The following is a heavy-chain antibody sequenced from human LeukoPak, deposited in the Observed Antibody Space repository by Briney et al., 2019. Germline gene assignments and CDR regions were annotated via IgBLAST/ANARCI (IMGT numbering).Heavy chain of an antibody. Sequence: SETLSLTCSVSGGSISSSYWSWIRQPAGKGLEWIGRIYTSGTFNYNPSLKSRVTMSVDTSKNQFSLKLSSVTAADTAVYYCARGYCSGGSCYSYYYYNYMDVWGKGTTVTVSS. CDR1: GGSISSSY. J-gene: IGHJ6*03. D-gene: IGHD2-15*01. CDR2: IYTSGTF. V-gene: IGHV4-4*07. CDR3: ARGYCSGGSCYSYYYYNYMDV.